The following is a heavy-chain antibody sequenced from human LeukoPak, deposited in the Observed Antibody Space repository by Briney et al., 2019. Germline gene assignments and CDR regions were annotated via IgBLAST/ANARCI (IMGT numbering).Heavy chain of an antibody. D-gene: IGHD5-12*01. CDR2: IFLGDSDI. CDR1: GYSFTTYW. CDR3: ARREYSGYEFDY. V-gene: IGHV5-51*01. Sequence: GESLKISCKGSGYSFTTYWIAWVRQMPGKGPEWMXIIFLGDSDIRYSPSFQGQVTISVDKSISTAYLQWSSLKASDTAMYYCARREYSGYEFDYGGQGTLVTVSS. J-gene: IGHJ4*02.